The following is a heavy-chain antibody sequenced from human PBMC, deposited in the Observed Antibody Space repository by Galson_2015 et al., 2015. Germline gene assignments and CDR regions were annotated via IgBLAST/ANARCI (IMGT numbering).Heavy chain of an antibody. CDR2: ISSNGGST. J-gene: IGHJ2*01. V-gene: IGHV3-64*02. Sequence: SLRLSCAASGFTFSSYAMHWVRQAPGKGLEYVSAISSNGGSTYYADSVKGRFTISRDNSKNTLYLQMGSLRAEDMAVYYCARGNRYYDFWSGSSDDWYFDLWGRGTLVTVSS. CDR1: GFTFSSYA. CDR3: ARGNRYYDFWSGSSDDWYFDL. D-gene: IGHD3-3*01.